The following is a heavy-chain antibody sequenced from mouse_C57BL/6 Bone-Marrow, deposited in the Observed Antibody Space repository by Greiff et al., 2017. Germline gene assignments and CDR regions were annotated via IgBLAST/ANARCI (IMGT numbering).Heavy chain of an antibody. V-gene: IGHV1-64*01. Sequence: QVQLQQPGAELVKPGASVKLSCKASGYTFTSYWMHWVKQRPGQGLEWIGMIHPNSGSTNYNEKFKGKATLTVDKSSSTAYMQLSSLTSEDSAVYYCARRLRLREYWGQGTTVTVSS. D-gene: IGHD3-2*02. CDR3: ARRLRLREY. CDR2: IHPNSGST. CDR1: GYTFTSYW. J-gene: IGHJ2*01.